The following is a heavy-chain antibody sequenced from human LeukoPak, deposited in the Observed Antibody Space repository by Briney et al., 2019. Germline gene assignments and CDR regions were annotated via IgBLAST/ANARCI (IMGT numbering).Heavy chain of an antibody. CDR2: ISSSSSTI. Sequence: PGGSLRLSCAASGFTFSSYSMNWVRQAPGKGLEWVSYISSSSSTIYYADSVKGRFTISRDNAKNSLYLQMNSLRAEDTALYYCARVGVKWLVPGGNWFDPWGQGTLVTVSS. CDR1: GFTFSSYS. CDR3: ARVGVKWLVPGGNWFDP. J-gene: IGHJ5*02. V-gene: IGHV3-48*01. D-gene: IGHD6-19*01.